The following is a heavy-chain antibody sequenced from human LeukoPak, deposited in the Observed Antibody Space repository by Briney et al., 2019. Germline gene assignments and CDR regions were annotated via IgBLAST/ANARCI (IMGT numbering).Heavy chain of an antibody. J-gene: IGHJ6*02. V-gene: IGHV3-33*01. CDR1: GFPFSSYG. CDR2: IWFDGSNK. Sequence: GGSLRLSCAASGFPFSSYGMHWVRQAPGKGLEWVALIWFDGSNKYYADSVKGRFTISRDNSKNTLYLQMNSLRAEDTAVYYCARDQHYYYYDMDVWGQGTRVTVSS. CDR3: ARDQHYYYYDMDV.